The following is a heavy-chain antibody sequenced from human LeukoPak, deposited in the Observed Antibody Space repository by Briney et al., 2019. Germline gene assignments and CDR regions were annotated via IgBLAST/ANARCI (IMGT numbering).Heavy chain of an antibody. CDR2: ISSSGSTI. CDR3: ARGASGIGGIRFDP. CDR1: GFTFSSYE. D-gene: IGHD3-10*01. Sequence: GGSLRLSCAASGFTFSSYEMNWVRQAPGKGREWVSYISSSGSTIYYADSVKGRFTISRDNAKNSLYLQMNSLRAEDTAVYYCARGASGIGGIRFDPWGQGTLVTVSS. J-gene: IGHJ5*02. V-gene: IGHV3-48*03.